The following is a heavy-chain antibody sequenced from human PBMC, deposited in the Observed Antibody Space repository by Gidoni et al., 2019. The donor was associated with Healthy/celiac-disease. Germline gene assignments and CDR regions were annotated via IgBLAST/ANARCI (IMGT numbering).Heavy chain of an antibody. Sequence: EVQLVESGGGLVQPGRSLRLSCTASGFTFGVYAMSWFRQAPGKGLEWVSFIRSKAYGGTTEYAASVKGRFTISRDDSKSIAYLQMNSLKTEDTAVYYCTTTYYDFWSGYYGMDVWGQGTTVTVSS. V-gene: IGHV3-49*03. CDR1: GFTFGVYA. D-gene: IGHD3-3*01. CDR3: TTTYYDFWSGYYGMDV. CDR2: IRSKAYGGTT. J-gene: IGHJ6*02.